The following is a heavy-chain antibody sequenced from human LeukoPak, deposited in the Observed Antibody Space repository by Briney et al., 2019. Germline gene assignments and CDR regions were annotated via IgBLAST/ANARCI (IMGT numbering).Heavy chain of an antibody. CDR2: IHRSGST. Sequence: PSETLSLTCTVSPDSTTSNFWSWVRQPPGKGLEWIGEIHRSGSTHYNPSLQSRVTISIDRSKNQIALELSSVTAADTAVYYCAREIVGGFNPGAYWGQGTLVTVSS. J-gene: IGHJ4*02. V-gene: IGHV4-4*02. D-gene: IGHD1-14*01. CDR3: AREIVGGFNPGAY. CDR1: PDSTTSNF.